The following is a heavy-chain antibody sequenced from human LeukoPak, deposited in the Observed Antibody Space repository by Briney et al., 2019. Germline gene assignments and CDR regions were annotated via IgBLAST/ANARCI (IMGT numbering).Heavy chain of an antibody. CDR2: INHSGST. J-gene: IGHJ4*02. D-gene: IGHD1-26*01. V-gene: IGHV4-34*01. CDR1: GGSFSGYY. Sequence: SETLSLTCAVYGGSFSGYYWSWIRQPPRKGLEWIGEINHSGSTNYNPSLKSRVTISVDTSKNQFSLKLSSVTAADTAVYYCASYGSYYGFDYWGQGTLVTVSS. CDR3: ASYGSYYGFDY.